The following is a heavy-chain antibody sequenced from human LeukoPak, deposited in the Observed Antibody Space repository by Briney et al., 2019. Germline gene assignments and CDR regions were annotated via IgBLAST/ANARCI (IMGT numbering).Heavy chain of an antibody. J-gene: IGHJ4*02. D-gene: IGHD6-19*01. CDR3: AREEAVAGNFDY. Sequence: GGSLRLSCAASGFTFSSYGMHWVRQAPGKGLEWVAVISYDGSNKYYADSVKGRFTISRDNSKNTLYLQMNSLRAEDTAVYYCAREEAVAGNFDYWGQGTLVTVSS. CDR1: GFTFSSYG. CDR2: ISYDGSNK. V-gene: IGHV3-30*03.